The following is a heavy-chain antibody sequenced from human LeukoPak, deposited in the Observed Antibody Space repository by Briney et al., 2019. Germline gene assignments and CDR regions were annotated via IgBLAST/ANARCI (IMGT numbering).Heavy chain of an antibody. CDR1: GFTFSSYA. CDR3: AKDKGSSSPYYFDY. D-gene: IGHD1-26*01. V-gene: IGHV3-9*03. CDR2: ISWNSGSI. J-gene: IGHJ4*02. Sequence: GGSLRLSCAASGFTFSSYAMHWVRQAPGKGLEWVSGISWNSGSIGYADSVKGRFTISRDNAKNSLYLQMNSLRAEDMALYYCAKDKGSSSPYYFDYWGQGTLVTVSS.